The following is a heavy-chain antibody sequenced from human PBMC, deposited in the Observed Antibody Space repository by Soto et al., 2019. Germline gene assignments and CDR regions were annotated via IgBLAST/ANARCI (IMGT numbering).Heavy chain of an antibody. V-gene: IGHV4-34*01. CDR2: INHSGST. Sequence: SETLSLTCAVYGGSFSGYYWSWIRQPPGKGLEWIGEINHSGSTNYNPSLKSRVTISVDTSKNQFSLKLSSVTAADTAVYYCARGPQKAVAGTNYYYGMDVWGQGTTVTVSS. D-gene: IGHD6-19*01. CDR1: GGSFSGYY. CDR3: ARGPQKAVAGTNYYYGMDV. J-gene: IGHJ6*02.